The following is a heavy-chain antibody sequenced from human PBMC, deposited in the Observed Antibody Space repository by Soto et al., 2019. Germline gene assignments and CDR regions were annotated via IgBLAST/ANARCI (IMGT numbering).Heavy chain of an antibody. J-gene: IGHJ4*02. CDR3: XXXXXXXXXXXXY. V-gene: IGHV1-18*01. CDR1: GYTFTSYG. Sequence: QVQLVQSGAEVKKPGASVKVSCKASGYTFTSYGISWVRQAPGQGLEWMGWISAYNGNTNYAQKLQGRVTMTTDTSTXTXXXXXXXXXXXXXXXXXXXXXXXXXXXXXXYWGQGTLVTVSS. CDR2: ISAYNGNT.